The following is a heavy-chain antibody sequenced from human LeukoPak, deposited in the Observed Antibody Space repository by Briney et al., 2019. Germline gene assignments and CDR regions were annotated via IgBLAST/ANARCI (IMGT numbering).Heavy chain of an antibody. CDR3: TRQDSYDFWSGSYNWFDP. V-gene: IGHV3-73*01. CDR2: IRSNANSYAT. D-gene: IGHD3-3*01. J-gene: IGHJ5*02. Sequence: GASVRLSCAASGFTFRTYAMHWVRQASGKGLEWVGRIRSNANSYATAYAASVKGRFTISRDDSKNTAYLQMNSLKTEDTAVYYCTRQDSYDFWSGSYNWFDPWGQGTLVTVSS. CDR1: GFTFRTYA.